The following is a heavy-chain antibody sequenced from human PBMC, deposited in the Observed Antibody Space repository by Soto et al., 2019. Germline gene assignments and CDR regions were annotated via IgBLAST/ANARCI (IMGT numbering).Heavy chain of an antibody. D-gene: IGHD3-3*01. CDR2: IYYSGST. CDR1: GGSISSGDYY. J-gene: IGHJ5*02. CDR3: ARGKRITIFGVVIPSWFDP. V-gene: IGHV4-30-4*01. Sequence: QVQLQESGPGLVKPSHTLSLTCTVSGGSISSGDYYWSWIRQPPGKGLEWIGYIYYSGSTYYNPSLKSRVTISVDTSKNQFSLKLSSVTAADTAVYYCARGKRITIFGVVIPSWFDPWGQGTLVTVSS.